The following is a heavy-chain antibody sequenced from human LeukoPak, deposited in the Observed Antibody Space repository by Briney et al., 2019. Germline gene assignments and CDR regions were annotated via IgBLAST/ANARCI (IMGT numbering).Heavy chain of an antibody. J-gene: IGHJ4*02. Sequence: GGSLRLSCAASGFTFSSYEMNWVRQAPGKGLEWVSYISSSGSTIYYADSVKGRFTISRDNAKNSLYLQMNSLRAEDMAVYYCARDDAGYFDYWGQGTLVTVSS. CDR3: ARDDAGYFDY. D-gene: IGHD1-1*01. V-gene: IGHV3-48*03. CDR2: ISSSGSTI. CDR1: GFTFSSYE.